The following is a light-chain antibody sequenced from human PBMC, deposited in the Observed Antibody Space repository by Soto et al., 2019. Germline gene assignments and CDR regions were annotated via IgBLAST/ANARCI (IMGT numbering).Light chain of an antibody. Sequence: EIVLTQSPGTLSLSPGERATLSCRASQSVRNVYLAWYQQKPGQAPRLLIYDESNRATGIPDRFSGSGSGTDFTLTINRLEPEDCAVYDCQQSGSSPSTFGQGTKLEIK. J-gene: IGKJ2*01. V-gene: IGKV3-20*01. CDR1: QSVRNVY. CDR3: QQSGSSPST. CDR2: DES.